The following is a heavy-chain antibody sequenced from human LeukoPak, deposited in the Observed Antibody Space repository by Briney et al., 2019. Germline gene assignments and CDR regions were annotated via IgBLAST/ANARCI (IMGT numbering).Heavy chain of an antibody. V-gene: IGHV3-74*01. CDR1: GVTVSGYW. Sequence: GGSWRLSCAAVGVTVSGYWMNWVRQAPGKGWVLVARINSDGSSTSHADSVKGRFTISRDNAKNILYLQMNRLRVDDTAVYYCARDPKYGDLDYWGQGTLVTVSS. CDR3: ARDPKYGDLDY. D-gene: IGHD4-17*01. CDR2: INSDGSST. J-gene: IGHJ4*02.